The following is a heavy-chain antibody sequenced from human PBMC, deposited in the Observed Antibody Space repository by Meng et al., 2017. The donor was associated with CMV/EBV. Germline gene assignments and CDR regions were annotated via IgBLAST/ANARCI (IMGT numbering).Heavy chain of an antibody. CDR3: AKTTAVDTRSYYYYGMDV. D-gene: IGHD6-13*01. CDR2: ISGGGGST. Sequence: GESLKISCAASGFTFSSYAMSWVRQAPAKGLEWVSAISGGGGSTYYADSVKGRFTISRDNSKNTLYLQMNSLRAEDTAVYYCAKTTAVDTRSYYYYGMDVWGQGTTVTVSS. J-gene: IGHJ6*02. V-gene: IGHV3-23*01. CDR1: GFTFSSYA.